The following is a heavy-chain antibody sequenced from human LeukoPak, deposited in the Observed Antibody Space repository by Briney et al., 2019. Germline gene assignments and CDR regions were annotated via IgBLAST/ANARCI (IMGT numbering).Heavy chain of an antibody. J-gene: IGHJ5*02. CDR2: IDPSDSYT. Sequence: PGESLKISCKGSGYSFRSYWITWVRQMPGKGLEWVGRIDPSDSYTNYSPSFEGHVTISVDKSISTAHLQWSSLKASDTAMYYCARLHPTYCTSGLCYWFDPWGQGTLVTVSS. CDR3: ARLHPTYCTSGLCYWFDP. CDR1: GYSFRSYW. V-gene: IGHV5-10-1*01. D-gene: IGHD2-8*01.